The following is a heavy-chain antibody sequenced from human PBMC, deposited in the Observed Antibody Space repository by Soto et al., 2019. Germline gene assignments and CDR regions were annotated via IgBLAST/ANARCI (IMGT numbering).Heavy chain of an antibody. CDR2: INHSGST. CDR3: ARDRHILTGYYRDNYYYGMDV. CDR1: GGSFSGYY. J-gene: IGHJ6*02. Sequence: SETLSLTCAVYGGSFSGYYWSWIRQPPGKGLEWIGEINHSGSTNYNPSLKSRVTISVDTSKNQFSLKLSSVTAADTAVYYCARDRHILTGYYRDNYYYGMDVWGQGTTVT. D-gene: IGHD3-9*01. V-gene: IGHV4-34*01.